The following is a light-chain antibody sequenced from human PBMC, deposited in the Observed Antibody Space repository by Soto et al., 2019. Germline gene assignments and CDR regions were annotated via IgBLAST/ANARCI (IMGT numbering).Light chain of an antibody. CDR1: SSDIGGYNC. V-gene: IGLV2-14*01. Sequence: QSALTQPASVSGSPGQSITISCTGTSSDIGGYNCVAWYQQHPGKAPKLMISEVSNRPSGVSNRLSGSKSVNTASLTISGLQAEDEADYYCSSYTSSITVVFGGGTKLTVL. CDR3: SSYTSSITVV. J-gene: IGLJ2*01. CDR2: EVS.